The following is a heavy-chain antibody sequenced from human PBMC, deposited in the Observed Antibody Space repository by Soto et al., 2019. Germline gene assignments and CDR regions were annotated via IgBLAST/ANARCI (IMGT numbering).Heavy chain of an antibody. CDR3: ARQAEGGYTYGY. CDR1: GYTFTSYA. J-gene: IGHJ4*02. Sequence: QVQLVQSGAEVKKPGASVKVSCKASGYTFTSYAMHWVRQAPGQRREWMGWINAGNGNTKYSQKFQGRVTITRDTSASTAYMELSSLRSEDTAVYYCARQAEGGYTYGYWGQGTLVTVSS. CDR2: INAGNGNT. D-gene: IGHD5-12*01. V-gene: IGHV1-3*01.